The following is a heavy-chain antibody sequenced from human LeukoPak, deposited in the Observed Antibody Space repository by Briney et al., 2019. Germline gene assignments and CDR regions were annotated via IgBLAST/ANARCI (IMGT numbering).Heavy chain of an antibody. CDR1: GYSISSGYY. J-gene: IGHJ3*02. V-gene: IGHV4-38-2*02. D-gene: IGHD5-24*01. CDR2: IYHSGST. CDR3: ARHRAEMATITDDAFDM. Sequence: PSETLSLTCTVSGYSISSGYYWGWIRQPPGKGLEWIGSIYHSGSTYYNPSLKSRVTISVDTSKNQFSLKLSSVTAADTAVFYCARHRAEMATITDDAFDMWGQGTMVTVSS.